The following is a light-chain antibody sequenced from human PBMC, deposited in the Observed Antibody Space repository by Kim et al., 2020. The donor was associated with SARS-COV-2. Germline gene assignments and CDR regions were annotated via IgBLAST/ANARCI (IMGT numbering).Light chain of an antibody. J-gene: IGKJ4*01. CDR3: QQYYSYPLT. CDR1: QGISSY. Sequence: ASTVDRVTITCAACQGISSYLAWYQQTPGRSPNLLIYAASTLQSGVPSRFSGSGSGTDFTLTISCLQSEDFATYYCQQYYSYPLTFGGGTKLEI. CDR2: AAS. V-gene: IGKV1-8*01.